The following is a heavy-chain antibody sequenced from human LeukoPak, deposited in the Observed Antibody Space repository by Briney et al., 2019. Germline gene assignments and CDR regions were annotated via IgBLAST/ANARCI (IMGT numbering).Heavy chain of an antibody. Sequence: AASVKVSCKASGYTFTSYGISWVRQAPGQGLEWMGWISAYNGNTNYAQKLQGRVTMTTDKSTSTAYMELSSLRSEDTAVYYCASATLRCSGGSCYEMDVWGKGTTVTVSS. D-gene: IGHD2-15*01. CDR2: ISAYNGNT. CDR1: GYTFTSYG. V-gene: IGHV1-18*01. J-gene: IGHJ6*04. CDR3: ASATLRCSGGSCYEMDV.